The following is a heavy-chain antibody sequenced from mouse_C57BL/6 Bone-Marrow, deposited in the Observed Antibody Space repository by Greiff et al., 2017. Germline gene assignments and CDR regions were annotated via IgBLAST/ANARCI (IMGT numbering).Heavy chain of an antibody. D-gene: IGHD4-1*01. V-gene: IGHV5-6*01. Sequence: EVMLVESGGDLVKPGGSLKLSCAASGFTFSSYGMSWVRQTPDKRLEWVATISSGGSYTYYPDSVKGRFTISRDNAKNTLYLQMSSLKSEDTAMYYCARQETGTDYWGQGTTLTVSS. CDR2: ISSGGSYT. J-gene: IGHJ2*01. CDR1: GFTFSSYG. CDR3: ARQETGTDY.